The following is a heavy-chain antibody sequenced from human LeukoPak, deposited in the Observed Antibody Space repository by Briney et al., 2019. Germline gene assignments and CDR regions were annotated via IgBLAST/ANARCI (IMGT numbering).Heavy chain of an antibody. CDR3: AKDLIGYCTSPTCYPIDH. CDR2: IWCDGTNK. D-gene: IGHD2-2*01. CDR1: VFTFSSYG. V-gene: IGHV3-30*02. Sequence: GGSLRLYCAASVFTFSSYGMHWVRQAPGKGLEWVAFIWCDGTNKYYADSVKGRFTISRDNSKNTLYLQMNNLRSEDTAVYYCAKDLIGYCTSPTCYPIDHWGQGTLVTVSS. J-gene: IGHJ4*02.